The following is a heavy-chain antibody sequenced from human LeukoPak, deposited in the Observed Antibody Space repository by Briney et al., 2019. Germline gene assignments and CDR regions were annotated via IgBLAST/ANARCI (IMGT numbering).Heavy chain of an antibody. D-gene: IGHD2-2*01. CDR1: GYTFTSYG. V-gene: IGHV1-18*01. CDR3: ASPSHCSSTSCLEFDY. Sequence: ASVKVSCKASGYTFTSYGISWVRQAPGQGLEWMGWISAYNGNTNYAQKLQGRVTMTTDTSTSTAYMELRSLRSHDTAVYYCASPSHCSSTSCLEFDYWGQGTLVTVSS. CDR2: ISAYNGNT. J-gene: IGHJ4*02.